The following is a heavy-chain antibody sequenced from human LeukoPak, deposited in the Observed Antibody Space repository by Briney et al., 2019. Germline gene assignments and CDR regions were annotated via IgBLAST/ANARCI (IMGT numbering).Heavy chain of an antibody. CDR1: GYTLTELS. J-gene: IGHJ4*02. V-gene: IGHV1-18*01. CDR3: AREGRFGPTVY. CDR2: ISAYNGNT. D-gene: IGHD3-16*01. Sequence: ASVKVSCKVSGYTLTELSMHWVRQAPGKGLEWMGWISAYNGNTNYAQKLQGRVTMTTDTSTSTAYMELRSLRSDDTAVYYCAREGRFGPTVYWGQGTLVTVSS.